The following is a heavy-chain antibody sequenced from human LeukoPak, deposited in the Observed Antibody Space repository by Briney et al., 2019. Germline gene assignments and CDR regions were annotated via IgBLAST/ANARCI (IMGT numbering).Heavy chain of an antibody. V-gene: IGHV3-30*04. CDR1: GFTFSDYT. D-gene: IGHD2-15*01. CDR3: ARDLGVVVIDTTPDYFDY. Sequence: GGSLRLSCAASGFTFSDYTVYWVRLAPGKGLQWVATISYDGNIKYYADSVKGRFTISRDNSKNTLYLQMNSLRAEDTAVYYCARDLGVVVIDTTPDYFDYWGQGTLVTVSS. J-gene: IGHJ4*02. CDR2: ISYDGNIK.